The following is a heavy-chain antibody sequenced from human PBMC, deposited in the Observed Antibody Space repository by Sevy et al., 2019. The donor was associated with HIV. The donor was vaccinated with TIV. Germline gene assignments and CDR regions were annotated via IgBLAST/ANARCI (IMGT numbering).Heavy chain of an antibody. D-gene: IGHD2-15*01. V-gene: IGHV3-53*01. Sequence: GGSLRLSCAVSGFTLTNEFFSWVRQAPGKGLEWVAVVYSGGATYSADSVKGRFTISRDKSKSTLYLQMKSLRAEDTAVYYCARVGYCRGGTCFSGFYYAMDVWGQGTTVTVSS. CDR1: GFTLTNEF. CDR2: VYSGGAT. J-gene: IGHJ6*02. CDR3: ARVGYCRGGTCFSGFYYAMDV.